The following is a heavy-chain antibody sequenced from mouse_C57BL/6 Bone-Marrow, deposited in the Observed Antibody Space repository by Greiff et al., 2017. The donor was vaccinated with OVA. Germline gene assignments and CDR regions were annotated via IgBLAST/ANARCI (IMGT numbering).Heavy chain of an antibody. D-gene: IGHD1-1*01. Sequence: VQLQQPGAELVKPGASVKLSFKASGYTFTSYWMHWVTQRPGHGLEWIGMIHPNSGSTNYNEKFKSKATLTVDKSSSTAYMQLSSLTSEDSAVYYCARAHYYGSGDYWGQGTSVTVSS. J-gene: IGHJ4*01. CDR2: IHPNSGST. CDR1: GYTFTSYW. V-gene: IGHV1-64*01. CDR3: ARAHYYGSGDY.